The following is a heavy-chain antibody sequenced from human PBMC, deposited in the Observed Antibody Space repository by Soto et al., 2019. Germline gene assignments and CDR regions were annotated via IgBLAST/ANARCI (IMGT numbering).Heavy chain of an antibody. CDR3: ARRGMSKIGVDT. CDR1: GYIFSNYY. J-gene: IGHJ3*02. CDR2: FNPSGDAT. Sequence: QVQLVQSGAEVKKPGTSVKVSCKASGYIFSNYYMHWVRQAPGQGLEWMGVFNPSGDATHYAQRFQGRVSLTRDTSTSTVYMELSTLTSEDTAVYYCARRGMSKIGVDTWGQGTMVTVSS. V-gene: IGHV1-46*01. D-gene: IGHD3-10*01.